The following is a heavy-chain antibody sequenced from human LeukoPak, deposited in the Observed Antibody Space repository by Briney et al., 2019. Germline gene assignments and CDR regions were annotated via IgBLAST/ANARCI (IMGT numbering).Heavy chain of an antibody. J-gene: IGHJ4*02. CDR1: GGSISSGSYY. D-gene: IGHD3-3*01. CDR3: ARDRVDYDFWSGPFDY. CDR2: IYTSGST. V-gene: IGHV4-61*02. Sequence: PSQTLSLTCTVSGGSISSGSYYWSWIRQPAGKGLEWIGRIYTSGSTNYNPSLKSRVTISVDTSKSQFSLKLSSVTAADTAVYYCARDRVDYDFWSGPFDYWGQGTLVTVSS.